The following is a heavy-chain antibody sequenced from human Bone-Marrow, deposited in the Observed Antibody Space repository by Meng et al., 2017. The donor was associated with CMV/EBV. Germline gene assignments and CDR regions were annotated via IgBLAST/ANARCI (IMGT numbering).Heavy chain of an antibody. D-gene: IGHD2-2*01. J-gene: IGHJ4*02. V-gene: IGHV3-21*01. CDR2: ISSSSSYI. Sequence: GESLKISCTVSGFTFGDYAMSWVRQAPGKGLEWVSSISSSSSYIYYADSVKGRFTISRDNAKNSLYLQMNSLRAEDTAVYYCARDEVVPAAFDYWGQGTRVTGSS. CDR1: GFTFGDYA. CDR3: ARDEVVPAAFDY.